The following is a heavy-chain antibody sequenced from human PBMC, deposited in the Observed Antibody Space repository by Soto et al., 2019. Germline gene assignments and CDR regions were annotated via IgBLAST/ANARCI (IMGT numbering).Heavy chain of an antibody. V-gene: IGHV4-39*01. CDR1: GGSISSSSYY. CDR2: IYYSGST. J-gene: IGHJ4*02. CDR3: ASPMTTVNY. Sequence: PSETLSLTCTVSGGSISSSSYYWGWIRQPPGKGLEWIGSIYYSGSTYYNPSLKSRVTISVDTSKNQFSLKLSSVTAADTAVYYCASPMTTVNYWGQGTLVTVSS. D-gene: IGHD4-4*01.